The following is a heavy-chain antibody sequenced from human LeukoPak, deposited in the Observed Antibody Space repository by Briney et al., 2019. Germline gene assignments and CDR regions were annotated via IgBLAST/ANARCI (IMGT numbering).Heavy chain of an antibody. Sequence: SQTLSLTCTVSGGSISSGDYYWSWIRQPPGKGLEWIGYIYHSGSTYYNPSLKSRVTISVDTSKNQFSLKLSSVTAADTAVYYCARLVYDFWSGYYYNWFDPWGQGTLVTVSS. V-gene: IGHV4-30-4*08. CDR3: ARLVYDFWSGYYYNWFDP. D-gene: IGHD3-3*01. CDR2: IYHSGST. J-gene: IGHJ5*02. CDR1: GGSISSGDYY.